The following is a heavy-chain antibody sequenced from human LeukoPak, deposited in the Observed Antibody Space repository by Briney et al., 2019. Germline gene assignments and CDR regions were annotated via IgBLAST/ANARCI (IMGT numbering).Heavy chain of an antibody. J-gene: IGHJ4*02. Sequence: SETLSLTCTVSGGFISSGSYYWSWIRQPAGKGLEWIGRIYTSGSTNYNPSLKSRVTISVDTSKNQFSLKLSSVTAADTAVYYCASVSSGYSPYSFDYWGQGTLVTVSS. CDR1: GGFISSGSYY. D-gene: IGHD3-22*01. CDR2: IYTSGST. V-gene: IGHV4-61*02. CDR3: ASVSSGYSPYSFDY.